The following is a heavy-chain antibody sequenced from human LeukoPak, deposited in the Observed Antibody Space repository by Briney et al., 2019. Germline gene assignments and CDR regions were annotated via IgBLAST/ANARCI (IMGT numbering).Heavy chain of an antibody. J-gene: IGHJ4*02. CDR3: AKGTIVATTPGDY. CDR1: RFTFSSYA. D-gene: IGHD1-26*01. V-gene: IGHV3-23*01. Sequence: PGGSLRLSCAASRFTFSSYAMSWVRQAPGKGLEWVSAISGSGGSTYYADSVKGRFTISRDNSKNTLYLQMNSLRVEDTAMYYCAKGTIVATTPGDYWGQGTLVTVSS. CDR2: ISGSGGST.